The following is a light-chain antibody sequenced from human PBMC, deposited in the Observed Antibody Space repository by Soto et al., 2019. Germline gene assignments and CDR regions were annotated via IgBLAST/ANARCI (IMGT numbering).Light chain of an antibody. V-gene: IGKV1-39*01. CDR1: QSISTY. Sequence: DIPMTQSPSSLSASVGDRVSITCRASQSISTYLNWYQHKPGKAPRLLIYAASSLHSGVQSRFSGSGSGTDFTLSIRSLQPGDFATYYCKQSYSTPWTFGQGTKVDIK. CDR2: AAS. CDR3: KQSYSTPWT. J-gene: IGKJ1*01.